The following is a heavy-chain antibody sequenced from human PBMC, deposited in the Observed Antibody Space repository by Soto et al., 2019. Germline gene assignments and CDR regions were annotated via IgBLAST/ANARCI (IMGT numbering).Heavy chain of an antibody. V-gene: IGHV3-30-3*01. CDR2: ISYDGSNK. CDR1: GFTFSSYA. D-gene: IGHD2-15*01. CDR3: ASVYHSPRFGADY. Sequence: VQLVESGGGVVQPGRSLRLSCAASGFTFSSYAMHWVRQAPGKGLEWVAVISYDGSNKYYADSVKGRLTISRDNSKNPLYLQMNSLRAEDTAVYYCASVYHSPRFGADYWGQGTLVTVSS. J-gene: IGHJ4*02.